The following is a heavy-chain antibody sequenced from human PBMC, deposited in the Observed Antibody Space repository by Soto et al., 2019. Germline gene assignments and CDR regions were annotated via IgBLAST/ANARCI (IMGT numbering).Heavy chain of an antibody. Sequence: GDSLKISCKGSGYSFTTYWIGWVRQLPGQGLEWMGVMFPGDSDTRYSPSFQGQVTMSADPSTNTAYLEWSSLKAADSAMYYCARVPDSSLGTMDVWGQGTTVTVSS. CDR3: ARVPDSSLGTMDV. D-gene: IGHD6-19*01. V-gene: IGHV5-51*01. J-gene: IGHJ6*02. CDR1: GYSFTTYW. CDR2: MFPGDSDT.